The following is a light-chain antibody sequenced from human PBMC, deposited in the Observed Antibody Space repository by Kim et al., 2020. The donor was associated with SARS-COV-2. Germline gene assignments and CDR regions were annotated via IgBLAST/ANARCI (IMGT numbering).Light chain of an antibody. Sequence: PASIACKSSQSLRYRDGKTYLYWFVQKPGQSPQLLIHEVSTRLSGVPDRFSGSGSGTDFTLKISRVEAEDAGIYYCMQSLQLPPNTFGQGTKLEI. V-gene: IGKV2D-29*02. CDR3: MQSLQLPPNT. J-gene: IGKJ2*01. CDR1: QSLRYRDGKTY. CDR2: EVS.